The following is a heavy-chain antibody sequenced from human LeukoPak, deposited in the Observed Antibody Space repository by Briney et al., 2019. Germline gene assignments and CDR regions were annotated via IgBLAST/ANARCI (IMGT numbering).Heavy chain of an antibody. CDR3: AKGGDDDFWSGYYDSGDAFDI. J-gene: IGHJ3*02. Sequence: GGSLRLSCAASGFTFSSYAMSWVRQAPGKGLEWVSAISGSGGSTYYADSVKGRFTISRDNSKNTLYLQMNSLRAEDTAVYYCAKGGDDDFWSGYYDSGDAFDIWGQGTMVTVSS. D-gene: IGHD3-3*01. V-gene: IGHV3-23*01. CDR1: GFTFSSYA. CDR2: ISGSGGST.